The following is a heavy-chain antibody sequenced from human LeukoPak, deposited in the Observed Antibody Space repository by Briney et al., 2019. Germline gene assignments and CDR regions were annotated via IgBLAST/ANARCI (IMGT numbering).Heavy chain of an antibody. CDR3: ARDSGYSSGWYDV. V-gene: IGHV3-53*01. Sequence: PGGSLRLSCAASGFTVSSNYMSWVRQAPGKGLEWVSVIYSGGSTYYADSVKGRFTISRDNSKNTLYLQMNSLRAEDTAAYYCARDSGYSSGWYDVWGQGTLVTVSS. D-gene: IGHD6-19*01. CDR2: IYSGGST. J-gene: IGHJ5*02. CDR1: GFTVSSNY.